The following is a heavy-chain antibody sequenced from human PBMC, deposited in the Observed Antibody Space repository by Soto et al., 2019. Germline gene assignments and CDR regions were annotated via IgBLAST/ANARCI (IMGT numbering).Heavy chain of an antibody. Sequence: SETLSLTCTVSGGSISSSSYYWGWIRQPPGKGLEWIGSIYYSGSTYYNPSLKSRVTISVDTSKNQFSLKLSSVTAADTAVYYCARLGSGWYFYYYMDVWGKGTTVTVSS. CDR2: IYYSGST. V-gene: IGHV4-39*01. CDR1: GGSISSSSYY. J-gene: IGHJ6*03. D-gene: IGHD6-19*01. CDR3: ARLGSGWYFYYYMDV.